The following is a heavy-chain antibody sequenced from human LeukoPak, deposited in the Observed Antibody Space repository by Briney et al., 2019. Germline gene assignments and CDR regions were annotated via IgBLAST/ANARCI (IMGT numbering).Heavy chain of an antibody. J-gene: IGHJ4*02. CDR2: ISSSSSYI. CDR1: GFTFSSYS. CDR3: ARSKAVAGKGGFDY. V-gene: IGHV3-21*01. Sequence: KLGGSLRLSCAASGFTFSSYSMNWVRQAPGKGLEWVSSISSSSSYIYYADSVKGRFTISRDNAKNSLYLQMNSLRAEDTAVYYCARSKAVAGKGGFDYWGQGTLVTVSS. D-gene: IGHD6-19*01.